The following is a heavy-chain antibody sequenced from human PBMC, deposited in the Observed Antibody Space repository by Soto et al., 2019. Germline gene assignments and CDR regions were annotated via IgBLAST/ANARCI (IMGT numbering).Heavy chain of an antibody. Sequence: QVQLVQSGAEVKKPGASVKVSCKASGYTFTSYGISWVRQAPGQGLEWMGWISAYNGNTNYAQKLQGRVTMTTDTTTRTAYMELRSLRFDDTAVYYCVVAAQPYYFDYWGQGTLVTVSS. V-gene: IGHV1-18*01. J-gene: IGHJ4*02. CDR2: ISAYNGNT. D-gene: IGHD2-15*01. CDR1: GYTFTSYG. CDR3: VVAAQPYYFDY.